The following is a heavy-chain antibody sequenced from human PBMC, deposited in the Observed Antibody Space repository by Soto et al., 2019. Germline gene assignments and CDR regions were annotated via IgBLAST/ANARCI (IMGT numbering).Heavy chain of an antibody. V-gene: IGHV1-3*01. CDR1: GYTFTSYA. CDR2: INAGNGNT. Sequence: ASVKVSCKASGYTFTSYAMHWVRQAPGQRLEWMGWINAGNGNTKYSQKFQGRVTITRDTSASTAYMELSSLRSEDTAVYYCASGGMVRGVIINPGFFYWGQGTLVTVSP. CDR3: ASGGMVRGVIINPGFFY. D-gene: IGHD3-10*01. J-gene: IGHJ4*02.